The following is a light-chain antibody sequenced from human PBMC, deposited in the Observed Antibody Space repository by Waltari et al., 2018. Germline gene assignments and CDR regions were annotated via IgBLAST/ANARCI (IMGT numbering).Light chain of an antibody. Sequence: NVWTQSPGTLSLSPGERATLTCRASQSVSKYLAWYQQRPGQAPRPLIYAASTRATGIPDRFSGSGYGTDFGLTISRLEPEDFAVYYCQNHERLPATFGQGTKVEI. CDR2: AAS. CDR3: QNHERLPAT. J-gene: IGKJ1*01. CDR1: QSVSKY. V-gene: IGKV3-20*01.